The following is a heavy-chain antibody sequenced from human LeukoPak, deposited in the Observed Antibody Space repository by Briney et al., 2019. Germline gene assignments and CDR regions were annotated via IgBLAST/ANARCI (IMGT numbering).Heavy chain of an antibody. Sequence: PGGSPRLSCAASGFTFSSHSMDWVRQAPGKGLEWVSYISTSSSTIYYADSVKGRFTISRDNAKNSLFLQLNNLRDEDTAVYYCARDPALDSWGQGTLVTVSS. CDR2: ISTSSSTI. J-gene: IGHJ4*02. V-gene: IGHV3-48*02. CDR3: ARDPALDS. CDR1: GFTFSSHS.